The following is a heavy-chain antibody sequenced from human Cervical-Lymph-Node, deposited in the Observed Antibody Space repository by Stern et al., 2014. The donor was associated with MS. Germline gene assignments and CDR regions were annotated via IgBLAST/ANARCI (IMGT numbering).Heavy chain of an antibody. Sequence: QLVQSGPEVKKPGSSVKLSCKASGGTFSDVINWVRQAPGQGLDCMGGIIPMFGTTNYAQKFQGRVKITADESMTTGYMELTSLTSEDTALYYCATTFHWGQGTLITVSS. J-gene: IGHJ4*02. V-gene: IGHV1-69*01. CDR2: IIPMFGTT. CDR3: ATTFH. CDR1: GGTFSDV. D-gene: IGHD3-16*01.